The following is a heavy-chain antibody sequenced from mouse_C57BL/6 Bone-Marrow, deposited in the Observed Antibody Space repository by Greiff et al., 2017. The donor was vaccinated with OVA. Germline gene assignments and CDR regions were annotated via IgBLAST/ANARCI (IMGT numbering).Heavy chain of an antibody. J-gene: IGHJ4*01. CDR2: IWGGGST. Sequence: QVQLKESGPGLVAPSQSLSLTCTVSGFSLTSYGVDWVRQPPGKGLEWLGVIWGGGSTNYNSALMSRLSISKDNSKSQVFLKMNSLQTDDTAMYYCANSSYDGHYYYAMDYWGQGTSVTVSS. CDR1: GFSLTSYG. D-gene: IGHD2-3*01. CDR3: ANSSYDGHYYYAMDY. V-gene: IGHV2-9*01.